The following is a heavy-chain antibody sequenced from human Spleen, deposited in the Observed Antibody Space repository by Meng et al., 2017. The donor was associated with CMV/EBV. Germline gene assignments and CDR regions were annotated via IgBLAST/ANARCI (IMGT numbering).Heavy chain of an antibody. CDR3: AKTYCTGGSCYWGAMDV. CDR1: GFTFTTHS. V-gene: IGHV3-21*01. D-gene: IGHD2-15*01. J-gene: IGHJ6*02. Sequence: GESLKISCAASGFTFTTHSMNWVRQAPGKGLEWISSITSSSDYMYYADSVKGRFTISRDNAKSSLFLQMNSLTDDDTALYYCAKTYCTGGSCYWGAMDVWGRGTTVTVSS. CDR2: ITSSSDYM.